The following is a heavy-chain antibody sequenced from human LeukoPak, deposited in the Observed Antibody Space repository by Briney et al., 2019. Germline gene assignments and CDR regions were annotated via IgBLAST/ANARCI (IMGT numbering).Heavy chain of an antibody. D-gene: IGHD2-15*01. CDR3: ARCSGGSSYYYGMDV. V-gene: IGHV3-21*01. J-gene: IGHJ6*02. CDR2: ISSIMSYI. Sequence: RGSLRLSCAASGVTSTSYSMNWVRQAPRKGLEWVSSISSIMSYIYYADSVKGRFTISRDNAKNSLYLQMNSRRAEDTAVYYCARCSGGSSYYYGMDVWGQGTTVTVSS. CDR1: GVTSTSYS.